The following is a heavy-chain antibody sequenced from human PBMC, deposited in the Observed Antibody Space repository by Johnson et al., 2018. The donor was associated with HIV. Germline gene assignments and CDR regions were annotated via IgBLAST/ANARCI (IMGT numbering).Heavy chain of an antibody. CDR1: GFTVSSNY. D-gene: IGHD3-9*01. J-gene: IGHJ3*02. Sequence: VQLVESGGGLVQPGGSLRLSCAASGFTVSSNYMSWVRQAPGKGLEWVSVIYSGDRTYSAVSVKGRFTISRDNSKNTLFLQMNSLRAEDTAVYYCARAGIMATQFDILTGYSNDAFDIWGQGTMVTVSS. CDR3: ARAGIMATQFDILTGYSNDAFDI. CDR2: IYSGDRT. V-gene: IGHV3-66*01.